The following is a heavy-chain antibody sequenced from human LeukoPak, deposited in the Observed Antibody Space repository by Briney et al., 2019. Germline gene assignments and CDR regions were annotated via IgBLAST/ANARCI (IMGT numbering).Heavy chain of an antibody. Sequence: GGSLRLSCAASGFTFSSYSMNWVRQAPGKGLEWVSSISSSSSYIYYADSVKGRFTISRDNSKNTLYLQMNSLRAEDTAVYYCATKGAGTARYFDYWGQGTLVTVSS. CDR2: ISSSSSYI. J-gene: IGHJ4*02. CDR1: GFTFSSYS. CDR3: ATKGAGTARYFDY. D-gene: IGHD6-19*01. V-gene: IGHV3-21*04.